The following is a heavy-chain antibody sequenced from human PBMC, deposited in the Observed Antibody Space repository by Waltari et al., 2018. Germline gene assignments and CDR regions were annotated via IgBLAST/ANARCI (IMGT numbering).Heavy chain of an antibody. CDR3: AKDQGYAGKDGDLRH. V-gene: IGHV3-23*04. Sequence: EVQLVESGGGLVQPGGSLKLSCGVSGFRFSKYAMSWVRQAPGKGLEWVSGISGAVENSYYADSVNGRFTISRDNSKNILFLQMNSLRAEDTAVYYCAKDQGYAGKDGDLRHWGQGSLVSVSS. D-gene: IGHD2-2*01. CDR1: GFRFSKYA. J-gene: IGHJ1*01. CDR2: ISGAVENS.